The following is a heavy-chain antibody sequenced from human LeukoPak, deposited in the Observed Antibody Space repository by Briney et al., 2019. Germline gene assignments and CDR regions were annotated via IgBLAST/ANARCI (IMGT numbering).Heavy chain of an antibody. V-gene: IGHV3-21*04. CDR1: GFTFSSYS. J-gene: IGHJ3*02. CDR3: ARDARERTMQPNAFDI. D-gene: IGHD4/OR15-4a*01. CDR2: ISSSSSYI. Sequence: GGSLRLSCAASGFTFSSYSMNWVRQAPGKGLEWVSSISSSSSYIYYADSVKGRFTISRDNAKNSLYLQMNSLRAEDTAVYYCARDARERTMQPNAFDIWGQGTMVTVSS.